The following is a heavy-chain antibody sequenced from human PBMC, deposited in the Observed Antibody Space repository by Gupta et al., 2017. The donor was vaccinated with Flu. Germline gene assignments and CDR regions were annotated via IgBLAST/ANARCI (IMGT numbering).Heavy chain of an antibody. D-gene: IGHD4-17*01. Sequence: EVQLVESGGGPVKPGESLRLSCAASAFTFSSYTMNWVRQAPGKGLAWVSSISSSGSYIYYADSVKGRFTTFRDNAKNSLYLQMNSLRAEDTAVYYCARGTDYDYGDYAAYWGQGTLVTVSS. CDR2: ISSSGSYI. V-gene: IGHV3-21*01. J-gene: IGHJ4*02. CDR3: ARGTDYDYGDYAAY. CDR1: AFTFSSYT.